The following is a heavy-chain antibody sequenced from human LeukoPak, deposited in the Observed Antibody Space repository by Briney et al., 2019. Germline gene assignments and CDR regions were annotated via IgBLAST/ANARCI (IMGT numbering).Heavy chain of an antibody. Sequence: GGSLRLSCAASGFTFSSYAMSCVRQAPGKGLEWVSAISGSGGSTYYADSVKGRFTISRDNSKNTLYLQMNSLRAEDTAVYYCAKDVSAGIAADGFDPWGQGTLVTVSS. CDR1: GFTFSSYA. CDR3: AKDVSAGIAADGFDP. V-gene: IGHV3-23*01. CDR2: ISGSGGST. D-gene: IGHD6-13*01. J-gene: IGHJ5*02.